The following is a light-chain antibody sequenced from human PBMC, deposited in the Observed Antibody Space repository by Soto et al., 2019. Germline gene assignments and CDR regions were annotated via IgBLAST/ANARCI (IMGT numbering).Light chain of an antibody. CDR3: QQYNTFWT. V-gene: IGKV1-5*01. CDR2: DAS. CDR1: QSISNW. Sequence: DIQMTQSPSTLSASVGDRVTITCRASQSISNWLAWYQQKPGKAPKLLIYDASNLESGVPSRFSGSGSETEFTLTTSNLQPDDFAAYYCQQYNTFWTFGQGTKVEVK. J-gene: IGKJ1*01.